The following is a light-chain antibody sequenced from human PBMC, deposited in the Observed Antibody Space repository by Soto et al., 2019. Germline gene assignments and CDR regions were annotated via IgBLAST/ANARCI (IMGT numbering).Light chain of an antibody. CDR2: SNN. CDR3: AAWDDSLNGVL. J-gene: IGLJ2*01. V-gene: IGLV1-44*01. CDR1: SSNIGTNP. Sequence: QAVVTQPPSASGTPGQRVTISCSGSSSNIGTNPINWYQQLPGTAPKLLIYSNNQRPSGVPDRFSGSKSGTSASLAISGLQSEDEADYYCAAWDDSLNGVLFGGGTKLTVL.